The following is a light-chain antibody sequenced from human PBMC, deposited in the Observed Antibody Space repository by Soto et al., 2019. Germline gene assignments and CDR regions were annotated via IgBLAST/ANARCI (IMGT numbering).Light chain of an antibody. CDR1: QSVSSY. J-gene: IGKJ2*01. CDR2: DAS. V-gene: IGKV3-11*01. CDR3: QQRSNWPYT. Sequence: EIVLTQSRATLSLSPGERATLSCRASQSVSSYLAWYQQKPGQAPRVVIYDASNRATGIPARFSGSGSGTDFTLTISSLEPEDFAVYYCQQRSNWPYTFGQGTKVDIK.